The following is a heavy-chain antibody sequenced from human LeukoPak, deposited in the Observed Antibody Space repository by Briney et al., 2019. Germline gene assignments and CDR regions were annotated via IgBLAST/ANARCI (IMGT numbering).Heavy chain of an antibody. J-gene: IGHJ4*02. Sequence: GGSLRLSCAASGFTFSNYAMSWVRQAPGKGLEWVSAISASGGTTYYSDSVKGRFAISRDNSKNTLYLQMNSLRAEDMAVYYCAKVAHYYGSGSYYEYYFDYWGQGTLVTVSS. V-gene: IGHV3-23*01. CDR1: GFTFSNYA. D-gene: IGHD3-10*01. CDR2: ISASGGTT. CDR3: AKVAHYYGSGSYYEYYFDY.